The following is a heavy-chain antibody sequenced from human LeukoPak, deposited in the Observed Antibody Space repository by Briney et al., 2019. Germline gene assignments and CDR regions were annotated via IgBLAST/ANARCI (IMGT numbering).Heavy chain of an antibody. CDR3: ARKGRWLQLRLLPLVGYFDY. V-gene: IGHV4-34*01. D-gene: IGHD5-24*01. J-gene: IGHJ4*02. CDR2: INHSGST. Sequence: LETLSLTCAAYGGSFSGYYWSWIRQPPGKGLEWIGEINHSGSTNYNPSLKRRVTISVDTSKNPFYLKLSSVNAADTAVYYCARKGRWLQLRLLPLVGYFDYWGQGTLVTVSS. CDR1: GGSFSGYY.